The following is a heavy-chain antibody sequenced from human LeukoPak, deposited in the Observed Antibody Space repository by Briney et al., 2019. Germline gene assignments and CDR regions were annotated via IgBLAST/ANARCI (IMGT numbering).Heavy chain of an antibody. Sequence: ASVKVSCKASGYTFTSYDIYWVRQATGQGLEWMGWMNPNSGNTGCAQKFQGRVTITRDTSISTAYMELSSLRSEDTAVYYCARRGVVVAARFAFDIWRQPSKVTVSS. D-gene: IGHD2-15*01. V-gene: IGHV1-8*03. CDR1: GYTFTSYD. J-gene: IGHJ3*02. CDR2: MNPNSGNT. CDR3: ARRGVVVAARFAFDI.